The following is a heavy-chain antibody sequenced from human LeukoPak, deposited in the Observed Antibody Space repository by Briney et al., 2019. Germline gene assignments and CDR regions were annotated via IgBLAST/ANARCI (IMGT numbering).Heavy chain of an antibody. Sequence: TGGSLRLSCAASGFTFSSYWMHWVRQAPGKGLVWVSRINSDGTSTSYADSVKGRFTISRDNAKNSLYLQMNSLRAEDTAVYYCARDSQYYDSSGNGYYGMDVWGQGTTVTVSS. V-gene: IGHV3-74*01. J-gene: IGHJ6*02. CDR3: ARDSQYYDSSGNGYYGMDV. CDR2: INSDGTST. CDR1: GFTFSSYW. D-gene: IGHD3-22*01.